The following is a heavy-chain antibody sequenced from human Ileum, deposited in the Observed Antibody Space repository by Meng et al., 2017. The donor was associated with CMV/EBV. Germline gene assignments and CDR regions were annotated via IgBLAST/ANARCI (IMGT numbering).Heavy chain of an antibody. J-gene: IGHJ5*02. CDR2: INGDGGGT. Sequence: GGSLRLSYAASGFTFNRYWMHWVRQAPGKGLVWVSRINGDGGGTYYADSVKGRFTISRDNAKNTVYLQMISLRVEDTAVYYCVRGGDNWNRDYWFDPWGQGALVTVSS. CDR3: VRGGDNWNRDYWFDP. D-gene: IGHD1-20*01. V-gene: IGHV3-74*01. CDR1: GFTFNRYW.